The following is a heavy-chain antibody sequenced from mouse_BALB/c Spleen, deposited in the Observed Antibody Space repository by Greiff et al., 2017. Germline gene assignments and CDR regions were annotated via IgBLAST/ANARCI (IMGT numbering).Heavy chain of an antibody. V-gene: IGHV14-3*02. CDR2: IDPANGNT. Sequence: VQLQQSGAELVKPGASVKLSCTASGFNIKDTYMHWVKQRPEQGLEWIGRIDPANGNTKYDPKFQGKATITADTSSNTAYLQLSSLTSEDTAVYYCARWELGLRFFAYWGEGTLVTVSA. D-gene: IGHD3-1*01. CDR1: GFNIKDTY. J-gene: IGHJ3*01. CDR3: ARWELGLRFFAY.